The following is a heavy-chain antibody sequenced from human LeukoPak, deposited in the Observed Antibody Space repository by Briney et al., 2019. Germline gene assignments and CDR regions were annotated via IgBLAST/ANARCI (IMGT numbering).Heavy chain of an antibody. V-gene: IGHV3-48*03. CDR1: GFTFSSHE. Sequence: GGSLRLSCAASGFTFSSHEMNWVRQAPGKGLEWVSYISSSGSTIYYADSVKGRFTISRDNAKNSLYLQMNSLRAEDTAVYYCAREPSTVTTPFFDYWGQGTLVTVSS. CDR3: AREPSTVTTPFFDY. CDR2: ISSSGSTI. D-gene: IGHD4-17*01. J-gene: IGHJ4*02.